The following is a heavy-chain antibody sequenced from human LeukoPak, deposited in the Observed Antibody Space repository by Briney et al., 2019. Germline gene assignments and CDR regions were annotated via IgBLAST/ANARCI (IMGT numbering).Heavy chain of an antibody. J-gene: IGHJ5*02. CDR2: IYYSGST. Sequence: PSETLSLTCTVSGGSISSGDYYWSWIRQPPGKGLEWIGYIYYSGSTYYNPSLKSRVTISVDTSKNQFYLKLSSVTAADTAVYYCARGYCSSTSCPLDWFDPWGQGTLVTVSS. V-gene: IGHV4-30-4*08. CDR3: ARGYCSSTSCPLDWFDP. D-gene: IGHD2-2*01. CDR1: GGSISSGDYY.